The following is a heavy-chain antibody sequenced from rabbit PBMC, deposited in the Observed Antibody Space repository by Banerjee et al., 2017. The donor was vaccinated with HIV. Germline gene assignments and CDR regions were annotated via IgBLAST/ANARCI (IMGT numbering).Heavy chain of an antibody. J-gene: IGHJ4*01. CDR3: ARDLAGVIGWNFNL. CDR1: GFDLSSSYY. Sequence: QEGLEESGGELVKLEGSLTLPCTASGFDLSSSYYLWWVRQAPGKGLEWSACIYTGVSVSTYYSSWSKGRFTISKTSSTTVTLQMTSLTSADTATYFCARDLAGVIGWNFNLWGPGTLVTVS. V-gene: IGHV1S45*01. CDR2: IYTGVSVST. D-gene: IGHD4-1*01.